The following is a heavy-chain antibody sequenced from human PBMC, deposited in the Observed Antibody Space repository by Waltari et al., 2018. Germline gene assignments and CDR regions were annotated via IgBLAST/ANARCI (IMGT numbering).Heavy chain of an antibody. Sequence: QVQLQESGQGLVKPSGTLSLTCAVSGDSISGNYGWSWVRQSPEKGLEWIGQVHPSGKTHYNPSLQSRVAISVDKPKNQFSLNLNSVTAADTAIYYCAGDRAIGLFFDYWGRGTLVTVSS. CDR1: GDSISGNYG. CDR2: VHPSGKT. CDR3: AGDRAIGLFFDY. D-gene: IGHD2-2*01. J-gene: IGHJ4*02. V-gene: IGHV4-4*02.